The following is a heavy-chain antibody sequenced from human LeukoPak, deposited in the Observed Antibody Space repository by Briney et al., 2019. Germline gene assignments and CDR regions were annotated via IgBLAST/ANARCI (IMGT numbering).Heavy chain of an antibody. CDR2: ISSGGTTM. CDR1: GFTFSSYE. Sequence: PGGSLRLSCAASGFTFSSYEMNWVRQAPGKGLEWVSYISSGGTTMAYADPVKGRFTISRDNAKNSLYLQMNSLRAEDTAVYYCARGYAGTLFYWGQGTLVTVSS. V-gene: IGHV3-48*03. CDR3: ARGYAGTLFY. D-gene: IGHD4-23*01. J-gene: IGHJ4*02.